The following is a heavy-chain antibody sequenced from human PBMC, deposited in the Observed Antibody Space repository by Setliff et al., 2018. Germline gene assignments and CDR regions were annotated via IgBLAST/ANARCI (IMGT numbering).Heavy chain of an antibody. V-gene: IGHV3-11*06. CDR2: ISSSSSYI. Sequence: LSLTCGASGGSFSDYYWSWIRQTPGKGLEWVSSISSSSSYIYYADSVKGRFTISRDNAKNSLYLQMNSLRAEDTAVYYCARVGRVGYYESFQYWGQGTLVTVSS. CDR1: GGSFSDYY. D-gene: IGHD3-22*01. J-gene: IGHJ1*01. CDR3: ARVGRVGYYESFQY.